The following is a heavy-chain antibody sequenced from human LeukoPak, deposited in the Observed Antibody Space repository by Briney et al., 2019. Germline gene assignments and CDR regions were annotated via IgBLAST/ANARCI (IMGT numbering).Heavy chain of an antibody. V-gene: IGHV3-23*01. CDR1: GFTFSNYA. Sequence: GGSLRLSCETSGFTFSNYAMSWVRQAPGRGLEWVSGISYGDGGTYYADSVKGRFTISRDNSKNTLYLQMNSLRAEDTAVYYCAKDLVRMVRGVIIAHAFDIWGQGTMVTVSS. CDR2: ISYGDGGT. CDR3: AKDLVRMVRGVIIAHAFDI. D-gene: IGHD3-10*01. J-gene: IGHJ3*02.